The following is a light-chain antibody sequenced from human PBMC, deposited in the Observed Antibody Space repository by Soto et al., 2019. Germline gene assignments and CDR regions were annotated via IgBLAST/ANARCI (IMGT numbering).Light chain of an antibody. Sequence: DIQMTQSPSSLPASVGDRVTFTCQASQDISNSLNWYQQKPGKAPKLLIYDASNLEVGVPIRFRGSGSGTEFTFTIRSLQPEDFATYYCQQYDSLPPTFGLGTRLEMK. CDR3: QQYDSLPPT. J-gene: IGKJ2*01. CDR2: DAS. CDR1: QDISNS. V-gene: IGKV1-33*01.